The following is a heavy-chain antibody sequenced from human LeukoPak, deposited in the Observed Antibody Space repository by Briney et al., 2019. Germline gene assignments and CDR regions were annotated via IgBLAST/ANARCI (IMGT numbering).Heavy chain of an antibody. CDR1: GGSISSYY. D-gene: IGHD2-21*02. CDR3: ARASLVTAGPDYFDY. CDR2: IYHSGST. J-gene: IGHJ4*02. V-gene: IGHV4-59*12. Sequence: SETLSLTCTVSGGSISSYYWSWIRQPPGKGLEWIGYIYHSGSTYYNPSLKSRVTISVDRSKNQFSLKLSSVTAADTAVYYCARASLVTAGPDYFDYWGQGTLVTVSS.